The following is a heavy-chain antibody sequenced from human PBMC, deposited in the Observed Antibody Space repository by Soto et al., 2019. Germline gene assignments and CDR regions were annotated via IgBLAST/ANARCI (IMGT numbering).Heavy chain of an antibody. CDR3: ARDHNDILTGYPLSPRMDV. J-gene: IGHJ6*02. V-gene: IGHV1-69*13. CDR1: GGTFSSYA. Sequence: SVKVSCKASGGTFSSYAISWVRQAPGQGLEWMGGIIPIFGTANYAQEFQGRVTITADESTSTAYMELRSLRSEDTAVYYCARDHNDILTGYPLSPRMDVWGQGTTVTVSS. D-gene: IGHD3-9*01. CDR2: IIPIFGTA.